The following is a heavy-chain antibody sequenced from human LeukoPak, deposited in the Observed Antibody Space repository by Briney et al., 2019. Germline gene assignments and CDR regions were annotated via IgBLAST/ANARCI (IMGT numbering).Heavy chain of an antibody. J-gene: IGHJ4*02. CDR3: AVEMATSSAHY. CDR1: GGTFSSYA. V-gene: IGHV1-69*04. CDR2: IIPIFGIA. Sequence: ASVKVCCKASGGTFSSYAISWVRQAPGQGLEWMGRIIPIFGIANYAQKFQGRVTITADKSTSTAYMELSSLRSEDTAVYYCAVEMATSSAHYWGQGTLVTVSS. D-gene: IGHD5-24*01.